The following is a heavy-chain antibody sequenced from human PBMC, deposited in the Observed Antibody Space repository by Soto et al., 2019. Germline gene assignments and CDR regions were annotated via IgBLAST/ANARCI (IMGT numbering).Heavy chain of an antibody. CDR3: ARGEKLNLSNYYYYMDV. CDR1: GDSVSSNSAA. Sequence: SQTLSLTCAISGDSVSSNSAAWNWIRQSPSRGLEWLGRTYYRSKWYNDYAVSVKSRITINPDTSKNQFSLQLNSVTPEDTAVYYCARGEKLNLSNYYYYMDVWGKGTTVTVSS. J-gene: IGHJ6*03. V-gene: IGHV6-1*01. D-gene: IGHD3-3*02. CDR2: TYYRSKWYN.